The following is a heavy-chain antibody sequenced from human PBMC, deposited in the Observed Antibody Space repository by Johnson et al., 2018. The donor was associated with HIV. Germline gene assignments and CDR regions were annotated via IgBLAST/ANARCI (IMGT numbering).Heavy chain of an antibody. CDR1: GFTFSSYA. D-gene: IGHD6-13*01. V-gene: IGHV3-30-3*01. CDR2: ISYDGSNK. J-gene: IGHJ3*02. Sequence: QVQLVESGGGVVQPGRSLRLSCAASGFTFSSYAMYWVRQAPGKGLEWVAVISYDGSNKYYAASVKGRFTISRDNSKNTLYLQMNSLRAEDTAVYYCARGGIAAAGDAFDIWGQGTMVTVSS. CDR3: ARGGIAAAGDAFDI.